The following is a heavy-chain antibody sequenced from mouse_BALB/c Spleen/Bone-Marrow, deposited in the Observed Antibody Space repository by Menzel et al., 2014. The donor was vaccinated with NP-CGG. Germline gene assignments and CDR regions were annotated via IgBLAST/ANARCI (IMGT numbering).Heavy chain of an antibody. V-gene: IGHV1-69*01. CDR1: GYTFTDYW. CDR3: AFYYGNYGDY. Sequence: QVQLQQSGAELVMPGASVKMSCKASGYTFTDYWMHWVKQRPGQGLEWIGAIDTSDSYTSYNQKFKGKATLTVDESSSTAYMQLSSLTSEDSAVYYCAFYYGNYGDYWGQGTTITVSS. CDR2: IDTSDSYT. D-gene: IGHD2-1*01. J-gene: IGHJ2*01.